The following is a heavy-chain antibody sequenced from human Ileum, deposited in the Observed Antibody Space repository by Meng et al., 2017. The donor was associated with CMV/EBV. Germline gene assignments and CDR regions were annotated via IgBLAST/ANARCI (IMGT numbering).Heavy chain of an antibody. CDR2: INHVGRT. D-gene: IGHD3-16*02. J-gene: IGHJ4*02. CDR1: GGSHRGHY. V-gene: IGHV4-34*01. Sequence: QLQQWGAGRLEPSETLSLTCAVYGGSHRGHYCNGIRQSPGNGLQWIAEINHVGRTNSNPSLANRVTISQDTSKNQCSLKLNSVTVADSAVYYCARGLFRYPAYFDLWGQGTLVTVSS. CDR3: ARGLFRYPAYFDL.